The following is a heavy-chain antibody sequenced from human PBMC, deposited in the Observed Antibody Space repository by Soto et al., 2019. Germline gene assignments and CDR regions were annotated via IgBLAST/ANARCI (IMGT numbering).Heavy chain of an antibody. CDR3: ARVGGYGWYFDY. CDR1: GGSFSGYY. Sequence: SETLSLTCAVYGGSFSGYYWSWIRQPPGKGLEWIGEINHSGSTNYNPSLKSRVTISVDTSKNQFSLKLSSVTAADTAVYYCARVGGYGWYFDYWGQGTLVTVSS. D-gene: IGHD5-12*01. J-gene: IGHJ4*02. V-gene: IGHV4-34*01. CDR2: INHSGST.